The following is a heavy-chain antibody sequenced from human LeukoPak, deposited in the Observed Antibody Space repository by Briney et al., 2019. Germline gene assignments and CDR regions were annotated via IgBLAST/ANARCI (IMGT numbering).Heavy chain of an antibody. J-gene: IGHJ4*02. Sequence: SETLSLTCAVSGYSISSGYYWGWIRQPPGKGLEWIGIIYHSGSTYYNPSLKSRVTISVDTSKNQFSLKLSSVTAADTAVYYCARTGLYGSGSSDYWGQGTLVTASS. D-gene: IGHD3-10*01. CDR1: GYSISSGYY. CDR3: ARTGLYGSGSSDY. CDR2: IYHSGST. V-gene: IGHV4-38-2*01.